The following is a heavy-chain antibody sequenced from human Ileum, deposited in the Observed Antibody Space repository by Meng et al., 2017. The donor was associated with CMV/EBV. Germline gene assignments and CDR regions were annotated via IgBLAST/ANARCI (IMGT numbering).Heavy chain of an antibody. Sequence: LSLPCAVYGGSFSGYYWSWIRQPPGKGLEWIGEINHSGSTNYNPSLKSRVTISVDTSKNQFSLKLSSVTAADTAVYYCARGRSGSYNYWGQGTLVTVSS. J-gene: IGHJ4*02. CDR2: INHSGST. CDR3: ARGRSGSYNY. D-gene: IGHD3-10*01. V-gene: IGHV4-34*01. CDR1: GGSFSGYY.